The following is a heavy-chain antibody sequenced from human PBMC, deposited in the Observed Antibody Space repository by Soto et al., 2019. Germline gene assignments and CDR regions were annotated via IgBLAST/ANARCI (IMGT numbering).Heavy chain of an antibody. J-gene: IGHJ5*02. V-gene: IGHV4-59*01. CDR1: FCSISVYY. CDR2: IYSGST. CDR3: AGDSRSAEGWLDP. D-gene: IGHD1-26*01. Sequence: LSVTSTVSFCSISVYYLTWIRQPPGKGLEWIGYIYSGSTNYNPSLKSRATISVVTSKNQFSLRLSSVTTTDTAVHYCAGDSRSAEGWLDPWGQGTLVTVSS.